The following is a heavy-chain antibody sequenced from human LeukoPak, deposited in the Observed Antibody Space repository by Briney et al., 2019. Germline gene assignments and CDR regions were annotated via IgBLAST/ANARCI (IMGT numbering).Heavy chain of an antibody. J-gene: IGHJ4*02. CDR1: GFTFSTYA. V-gene: IGHV3-23*01. CDR3: AKSPRARFWSGYPDY. Sequence: GGSLRLSCAASGFTFSTYAMSWVRQAPGKGLEWVSAISGSGGSTYYADSVKGRFTISRDNSKNTLYLQMNSLRAEDTAVYYCAKSPRARFWSGYPDYWGQGTLVTVSS. D-gene: IGHD3-3*01. CDR2: ISGSGGST.